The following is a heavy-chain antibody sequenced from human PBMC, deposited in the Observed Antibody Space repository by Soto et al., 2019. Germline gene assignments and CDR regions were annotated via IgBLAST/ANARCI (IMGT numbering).Heavy chain of an antibody. CDR1: GGSISSYY. V-gene: IGHV4-59*01. CDR2: IYYSGST. D-gene: IGHD3-3*01. Sequence: SETLSLTCTVSGGSISSYYWSWIRQPPGKGLEWIGYIYYSGSTNYNPSLKSRVTISVDTSKNQFSLKLSSVTAADTAVYYCASALSPLFWGGYFGVFAFGGQGTMVTVSS. J-gene: IGHJ3*01. CDR3: ASALSPLFWGGYFGVFAF.